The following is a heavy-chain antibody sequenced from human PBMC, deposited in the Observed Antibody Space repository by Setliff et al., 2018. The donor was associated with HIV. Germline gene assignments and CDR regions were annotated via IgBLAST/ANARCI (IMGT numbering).Heavy chain of an antibody. CDR3: ATYLSDNYLDGAFDI. CDR2: TFYSGST. CDR1: GASVSTTGYY. V-gene: IGHV4-39*02. D-gene: IGHD3-3*01. Sequence: PSETLSLTCTVSGASVSTTGYYWGWLRQSPVKGLQWIGTTFYSGSTYYNPSLKSRVTISLDTSNNDISLTLTSVTAADTALYFCATYLSDNYLDGAFDIWGRGTMVTVSS. J-gene: IGHJ3*02.